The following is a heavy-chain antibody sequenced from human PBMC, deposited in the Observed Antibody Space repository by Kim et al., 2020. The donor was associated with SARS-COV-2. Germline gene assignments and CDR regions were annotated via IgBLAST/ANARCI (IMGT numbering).Heavy chain of an antibody. D-gene: IGHD6-19*01. V-gene: IGHV1-3*01. Sequence: ASVKVSCKASGYTFTSYAMHWVRQPPGQRLEWMGWINAGNGNTKYSQKFQGRVTITRDTSASTAYMELSSLRSEDTAVYYCARDLPVISSGWYDWGQGTLVTVSS. CDR2: INAGNGNT. J-gene: IGHJ4*02. CDR1: GYTFTSYA. CDR3: ARDLPVISSGWYD.